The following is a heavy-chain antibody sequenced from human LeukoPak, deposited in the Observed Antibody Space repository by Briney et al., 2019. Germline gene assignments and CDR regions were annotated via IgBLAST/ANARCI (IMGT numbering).Heavy chain of an antibody. J-gene: IGHJ4*02. D-gene: IGHD5-18*01. CDR2: ISTSGTTI. Sequence: PGGSLRLSCAASGFTFSSYEMNWVRQAPGKGLEWVSYISTSGTTIYYADSVKGRFTISRDNARNSLFLQMNSLRDEDTAVYYCVRGSYGHDFWGQGTLVTVSS. CDR3: VRGSYGHDF. CDR1: GFTFSSYE. V-gene: IGHV3-48*03.